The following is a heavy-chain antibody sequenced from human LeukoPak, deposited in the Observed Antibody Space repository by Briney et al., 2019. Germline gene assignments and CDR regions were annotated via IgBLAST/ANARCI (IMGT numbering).Heavy chain of an antibody. V-gene: IGHV3-30-3*01. CDR2: ISYDGSNK. J-gene: IGHJ3*02. CDR3: ARAGALGGWLQSGGAFDI. CDR1: GFIFTSYW. D-gene: IGHD5-24*01. Sequence: QPGGSLRLSCAASGFIFTSYWIHWVRQAPGKGLEWVAVISYDGSNKYYADSVKGRFTISRDNSKNTLYLQMNSLRAEDTAVYYCARAGALGGWLQSGGAFDIWGQGTMVTVSS.